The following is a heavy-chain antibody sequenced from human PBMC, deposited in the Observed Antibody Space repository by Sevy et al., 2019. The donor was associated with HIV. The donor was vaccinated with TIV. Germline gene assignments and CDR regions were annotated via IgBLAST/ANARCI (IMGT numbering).Heavy chain of an antibody. CDR3: ARGVPKYYFDY. V-gene: IGHV3-53*01. D-gene: IGHD3-10*02. Sequence: WGSLRLSCAASGFTVSSTFMSWVRQAPGKGLEWGSVIYSGGGTYYADSVKGRFTISRDNSKNTLIFQMNSLRADDTAVYYCARGVPKYYFDYWGQGTLVTVSS. CDR1: GFTVSSTF. CDR2: IYSGGGT. J-gene: IGHJ4*02.